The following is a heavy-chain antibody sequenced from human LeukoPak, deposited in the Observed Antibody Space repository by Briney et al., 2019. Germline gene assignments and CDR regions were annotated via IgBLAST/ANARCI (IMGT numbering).Heavy chain of an antibody. CDR2: IYYSGST. CDR3: ARVGPANYDFWSGYYNYYYYYMDV. D-gene: IGHD3-3*01. Sequence: SETLSLTCTVSGCSISSYYWSWIRQPPGKGLEWIGYIYYSGSTNYNPSLKSRVTISVDTSKNQFSLKLSSVTAADTAVYYCARVGPANYDFWSGYYNYYYYYMDVWGKGTTVTVSS. V-gene: IGHV4-59*01. J-gene: IGHJ6*03. CDR1: GCSISSYY.